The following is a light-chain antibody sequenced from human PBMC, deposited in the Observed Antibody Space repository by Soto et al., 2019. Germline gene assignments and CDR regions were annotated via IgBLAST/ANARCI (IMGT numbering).Light chain of an antibody. CDR1: SSDVGGYNY. CDR2: EVT. J-gene: IGLJ2*01. Sequence: QSALTQPPSASGSPGQSVTISCTGTSSDVGGYNYVSWYQQHPGKAPKLMIYEVTKRPSGVPDRFSGSKSGNTASLTVSGLQAEDEGDFYCSSYAGSNNVVVFGGGTKLTVL. V-gene: IGLV2-8*01. CDR3: SSYAGSNNVVV.